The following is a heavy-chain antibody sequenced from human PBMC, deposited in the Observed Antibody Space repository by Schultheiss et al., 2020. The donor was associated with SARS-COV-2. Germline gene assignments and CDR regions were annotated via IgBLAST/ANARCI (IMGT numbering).Heavy chain of an antibody. J-gene: IGHJ6*02. CDR1: GFNLRIYA. D-gene: IGHD2-8*01. CDR3: AKSRIMATYYYYGMDV. V-gene: IGHV3-23*01. CDR2: VGGSGAGA. Sequence: GGSLRLSCAASGFNLRIYAMSWVRQAPGKGLEWVSIVGGSGAGAHYPDSVKGRFTVTRDNSKNALILQMNSLRAEDTAIYYCAKSRIMATYYYYGMDVWGQGATGTVAS.